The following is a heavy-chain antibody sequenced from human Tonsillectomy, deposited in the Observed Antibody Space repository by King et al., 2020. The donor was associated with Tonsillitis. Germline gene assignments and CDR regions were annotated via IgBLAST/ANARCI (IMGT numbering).Heavy chain of an antibody. V-gene: IGHV3-30*03. D-gene: IGHD2-8*01. CDR2: ISYDGSNT. CDR1: GFTFSSYG. CDR3: ARVKVFDNEYYGMDV. J-gene: IGHJ6*04. Sequence: VQLVESGGGVVQPGRSLRLSCAASGFTFSSYGMHWVRQAPGKGLEWVAVISYDGSNTYYADSVKGRFTISRDNSKNTLYLQMNSLRAEDTAVYYCARVKVFDNEYYGMDVWGEGATVTVSS.